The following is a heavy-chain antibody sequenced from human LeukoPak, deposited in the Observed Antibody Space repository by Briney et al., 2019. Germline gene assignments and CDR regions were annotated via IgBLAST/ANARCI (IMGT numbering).Heavy chain of an antibody. Sequence: GASVKVSCKTSGYTFIKYAINWVRQAPGQGLEWMGWINTNTGNPTYAQGFTGRFVFSLDTSVSTAYLEITSLKAEDTAVYYCTRDFYNSGSSLLDYWGQGTLVTVSS. CDR1: GYTFIKYA. CDR3: TRDFYNSGSSLLDY. V-gene: IGHV7-4-1*02. D-gene: IGHD3-10*01. CDR2: INTNTGNP. J-gene: IGHJ4*02.